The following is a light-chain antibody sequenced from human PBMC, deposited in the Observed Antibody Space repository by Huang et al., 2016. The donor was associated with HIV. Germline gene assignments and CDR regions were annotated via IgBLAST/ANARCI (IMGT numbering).Light chain of an antibody. CDR2: GAS. Sequence: EIVMTQSPATLSLSPGERATLSCWASQSVSSNLAWYQRKPGQAPRLLIYGASIRATGVPARFSGSGSGTEFTLTISSLQSEDFAVYYCQQYNNWPRWETFGQGTKVEIK. CDR3: QQYNNWPRWET. J-gene: IGKJ1*01. V-gene: IGKV3-15*01. CDR1: QSVSSN.